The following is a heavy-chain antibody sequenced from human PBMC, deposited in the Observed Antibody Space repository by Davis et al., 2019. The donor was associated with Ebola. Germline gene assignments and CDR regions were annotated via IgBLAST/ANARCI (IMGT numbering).Heavy chain of an antibody. CDR2: IYSSGTT. D-gene: IGHD3-3*01. CDR3: AKAEEYYDFRSEYYFYYYYGLDV. J-gene: IGHJ6*02. Sequence: SCTVSGGSIHRGGYYWSWIRQPAGKGLEWTGHIYSSGTTNYNPSLKSRVTISADTSKNKFSLKLTSVTAADTAVYYCAKAEEYYDFRSEYYFYYYYGLDVWGQGTTVTVSS. V-gene: IGHV4-61*09. CDR1: GGSIHRGGYY.